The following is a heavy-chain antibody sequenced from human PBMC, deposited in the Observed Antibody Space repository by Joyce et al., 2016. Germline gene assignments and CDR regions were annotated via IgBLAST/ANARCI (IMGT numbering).Heavy chain of an antibody. CDR2: ISHDGSNK. CDR3: ARDLGSVGHLWSLLDYDYGMDV. Sequence: QEQLVESGGGVVQPGGSLRLSCAASGFVFTTYAIHWVRQAPGKVLEWVATISHDGSNKYYVDSVKGRFTISRDNTKNTLSLEMSSLRPEDTAVYRCARDLGSVGHLWSLLDYDYGMDVWGQGTTVTVSS. D-gene: IGHD5-18*01. V-gene: IGHV3-30-3*01. CDR1: GFVFTTYA. J-gene: IGHJ6*02.